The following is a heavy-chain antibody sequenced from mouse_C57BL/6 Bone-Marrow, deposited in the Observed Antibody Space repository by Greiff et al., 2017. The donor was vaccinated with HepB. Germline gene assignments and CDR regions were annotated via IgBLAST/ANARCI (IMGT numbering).Heavy chain of an antibody. CDR1: GFNIKDDY. Sequence: VQLHQSGAELVRPGASVKLSCTASGFNIKDDYMHWVKQRPEQGLEWIGWIDPENGDTEYASKFQGKATITADTSSNTAYLQLSSLTSEDTAVYYCTTMITYYFDYWGQGTTLTVSS. CDR3: TTMITYYFDY. J-gene: IGHJ2*01. V-gene: IGHV14-4*01. D-gene: IGHD2-4*01. CDR2: IDPENGDT.